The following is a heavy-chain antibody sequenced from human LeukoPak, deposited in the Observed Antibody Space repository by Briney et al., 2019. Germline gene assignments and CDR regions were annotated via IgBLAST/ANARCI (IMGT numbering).Heavy chain of an antibody. Sequence: GGSLRLSCAASGFTVSSNYMTWVRQAPGKGLEWVSVIYSGGNTYYADSVKGRFTISRDNSKNTLYLQMNSLRAEDTAVYYCARSPLGIAPFDYWGQGTLVTVSS. CDR2: IYSGGNT. D-gene: IGHD7-27*01. J-gene: IGHJ4*02. CDR1: GFTVSSNY. V-gene: IGHV3-53*01. CDR3: ARSPLGIAPFDY.